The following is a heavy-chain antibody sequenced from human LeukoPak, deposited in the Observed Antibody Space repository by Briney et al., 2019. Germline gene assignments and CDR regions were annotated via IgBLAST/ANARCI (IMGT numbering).Heavy chain of an antibody. V-gene: IGHV3-64*01. CDR1: GFTFSKYT. Sequence: GGSLRLSCAASGFTFSKYTMHWVRQAPGKELEYVSAISSTGGSTYYANSVKGRFTISRDNSKNTLYLQMGSLRAEDTAVYYCAKHYDFWSGYQSDAFDIWGQGTMVTVSS. CDR3: AKHYDFWSGYQSDAFDI. D-gene: IGHD3-3*01. J-gene: IGHJ3*02. CDR2: ISSTGGST.